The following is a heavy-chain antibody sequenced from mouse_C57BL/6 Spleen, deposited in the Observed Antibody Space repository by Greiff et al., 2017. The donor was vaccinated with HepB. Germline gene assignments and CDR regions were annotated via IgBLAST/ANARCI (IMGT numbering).Heavy chain of an antibody. CDR2: IYPGSGST. Sequence: QVQLQQPGAELVKPGASVKMSCKASGYTFTSYWITWVKQRPGQGLEWIGDIYPGSGSTNYNEKFKSKATLTVDTSSSTAYMQLSSLTSEDSAVEYWARGWTVVASYDFDYWGQGTTLTVSS. CDR3: ARGWTVVASYDFDY. D-gene: IGHD1-1*01. CDR1: GYTFTSYW. V-gene: IGHV1-55*01. J-gene: IGHJ2*01.